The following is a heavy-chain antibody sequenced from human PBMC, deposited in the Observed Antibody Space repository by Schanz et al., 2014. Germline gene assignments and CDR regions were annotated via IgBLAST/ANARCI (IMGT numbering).Heavy chain of an antibody. CDR3: ARGSPENMIRGELDY. CDR1: GYTFTSYG. Sequence: QVQLVQSGAEVKKPGASVKVSCKASGYTFTSYGISWVRQAPGQGLEWMGRIIPVLAIADYAQKFQGRVTMTTDTSTSTAYMELTSLRSEETADYYCARGSPENMIRGELDYWGQGTLVTVSS. CDR2: IIPVLAIA. J-gene: IGHJ4*02. V-gene: IGHV1-18*01. D-gene: IGHD3-10*01.